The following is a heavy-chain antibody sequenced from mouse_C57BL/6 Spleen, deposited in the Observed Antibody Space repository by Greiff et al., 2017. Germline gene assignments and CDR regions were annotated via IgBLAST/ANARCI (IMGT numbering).Heavy chain of an antibody. D-gene: IGHD1-3*01. CDR2: IDPSDSYT. J-gene: IGHJ1*03. Sequence: VQLQQPGAELVMPGASVKLSCKASGYTFTSYWMHWVKQRPGQGLEWIGEIDPSDSYTNYNQKFKGKSTLTVDKSSSTAYMQLSSLTSEDSAVYYCARGRKAALNGYLDVWGTGTTVTVSS. CDR3: ARGRKAALNGYLDV. CDR1: GYTFTSYW. V-gene: IGHV1-69*01.